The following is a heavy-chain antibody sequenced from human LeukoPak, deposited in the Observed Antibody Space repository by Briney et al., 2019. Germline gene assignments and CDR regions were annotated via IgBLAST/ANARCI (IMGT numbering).Heavy chain of an antibody. CDR3: AREYKDYVGSGYHFDR. Sequence: PSETLSLTCTVSGGSISSSRYYWGWIRQPPGKGLEWIGSIYYSGSTYYNPSLKSRVTISVDTSKNQFSLKLTSVTAADTAVYYCAREYKDYVGSGYHFDRWGQGFLVTVSS. V-gene: IGHV4-39*07. CDR2: IYYSGST. D-gene: IGHD3-22*01. CDR1: GGSISSSRYY. J-gene: IGHJ4*02.